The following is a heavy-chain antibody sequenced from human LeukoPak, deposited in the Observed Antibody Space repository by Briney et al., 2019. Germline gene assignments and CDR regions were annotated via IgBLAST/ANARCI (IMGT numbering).Heavy chain of an antibody. D-gene: IGHD3-10*01. J-gene: IGHJ4*02. Sequence: GASMKVSCKASGYTFTSYGISWVRQAPGQGLEWMGWISAYNGNTNYAQKLQGRVTMTTDTSTSTAYMELRSLRSDDTAVYYCARVRLWFGEMERVFDYWGQGTLVTVSS. CDR3: ARVRLWFGEMERVFDY. CDR2: ISAYNGNT. V-gene: IGHV1-18*01. CDR1: GYTFTSYG.